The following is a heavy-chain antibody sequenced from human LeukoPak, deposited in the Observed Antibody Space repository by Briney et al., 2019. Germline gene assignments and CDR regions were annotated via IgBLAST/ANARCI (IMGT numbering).Heavy chain of an antibody. CDR2: INHSGST. CDR1: GGSFSGYY. CDR3: ATGTTTVTTLDAFDI. D-gene: IGHD4-17*01. Sequence: SETLSLTCAVYGGSFSGYYWSWIRQPPGKGLEWIGEINHSGSTNYNPSLKSRVTISVDTSKNQFSLKLTSVTAADTAVYYCATGTTTVTTLDAFDIWGQGTMVTVSS. V-gene: IGHV4-34*01. J-gene: IGHJ3*02.